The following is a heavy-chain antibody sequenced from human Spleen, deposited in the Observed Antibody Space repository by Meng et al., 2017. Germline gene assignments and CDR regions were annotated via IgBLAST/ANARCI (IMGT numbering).Heavy chain of an antibody. Sequence: SETLSLTCNVSAGSVNSRSYYWTWVRQPPGRGLEWIGSMHYTGDTKHNPSLKSRVTISVDTSKNQFSLTLNSVTAADTAVYYCARVMYSSNGAFDIWGQGTMVTVS. D-gene: IGHD1-26*01. CDR1: AGSVNSRSYY. J-gene: IGHJ3*02. CDR3: ARVMYSSNGAFDI. CDR2: MHYTGDT. V-gene: IGHV4-61*01.